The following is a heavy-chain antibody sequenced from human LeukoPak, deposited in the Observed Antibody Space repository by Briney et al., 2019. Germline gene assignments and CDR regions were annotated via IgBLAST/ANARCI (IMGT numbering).Heavy chain of an antibody. CDR2: ITYDGYYK. CDR3: ARDLSPVVRASPMGY. V-gene: IGHV3-30*03. Sequence: GGSLRLSCAASGFTFTSYGMHWVRQAPGKGLEWVALITYDGYYKYYSDSVKGRFTISSDTSKNTLYLQMNSLRDEDTAVYYCARDLSPVVRASPMGYWGQGTPVTVSS. J-gene: IGHJ4*02. D-gene: IGHD3-10*01. CDR1: GFTFTSYG.